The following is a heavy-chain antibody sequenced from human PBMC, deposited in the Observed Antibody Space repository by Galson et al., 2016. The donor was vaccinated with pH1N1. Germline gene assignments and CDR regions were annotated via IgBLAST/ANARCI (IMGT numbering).Heavy chain of an antibody. J-gene: IGHJ5*02. V-gene: IGHV1-69*04. Sequence: SVKVSCKASGGTFRSYVIIWVRQAPGQGLQWMGRIVPITGVTDYAQQFQDRVTITADESTSTAYMELSSLRSEDTAVYYCAPGGDDYGGIPHWFDPWGQGTLVTVSS. D-gene: IGHD4-23*01. CDR2: IVPITGVT. CDR1: GGTFRSYV. CDR3: APGGDDYGGIPHWFDP.